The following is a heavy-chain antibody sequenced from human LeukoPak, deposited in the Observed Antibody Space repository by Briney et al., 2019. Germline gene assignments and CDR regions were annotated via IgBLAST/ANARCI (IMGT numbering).Heavy chain of an antibody. CDR3: ARPRTTVVMGDGAFDI. J-gene: IGHJ3*02. Sequence: ASMKVSCKASGYTFTGYYMHWVRQAPGQGLEWMGWINPNSGGTNYAQKFQGRVTMTRDTSISTAYMELSRLRSDDTAVYYCARPRTTVVMGDGAFDIWGQGTMVTVSS. V-gene: IGHV1-2*02. CDR1: GYTFTGYY. CDR2: INPNSGGT. D-gene: IGHD4-23*01.